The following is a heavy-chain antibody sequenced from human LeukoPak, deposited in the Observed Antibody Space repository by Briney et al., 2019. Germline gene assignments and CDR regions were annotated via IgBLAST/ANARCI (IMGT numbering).Heavy chain of an antibody. D-gene: IGHD5-12*01. J-gene: IGHJ4*02. CDR1: GFTFSSYS. CDR2: ISSGGTYI. V-gene: IGHV3-21*01. CDR3: ARDRSGYSGYECQAY. Sequence: GGSLRLSCAGSGFTFSSYSMNWVRQAPGKGPEWVSSISSGGTYIYYADSVKGRFTISRDNTKNSLYLQMNSLRAEDTAVYYCARDRSGYSGYECQAYWGQGNLVTVSS.